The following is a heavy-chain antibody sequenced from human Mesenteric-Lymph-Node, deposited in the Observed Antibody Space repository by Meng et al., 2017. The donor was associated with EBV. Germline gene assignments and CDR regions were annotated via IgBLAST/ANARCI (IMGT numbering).Heavy chain of an antibody. CDR2: IYYSGST. J-gene: IGHJ5*02. CDR1: SGSINSGSYY. D-gene: IGHD3-10*01. CDR3: ARAHRVLFGELNWFDP. V-gene: IGHV4-30-4*01. Sequence: QVQLPESGPGLVKPSQTLSLTCAVSSGSINSGSYYWSWIRQPPGKGLEWIGYIYYSGSTYYNPSLKSRVTISVDTSKNQFSLKLKSVTAADTAVYYCARAHRVLFGELNWFDPWGQGTLVTVSS.